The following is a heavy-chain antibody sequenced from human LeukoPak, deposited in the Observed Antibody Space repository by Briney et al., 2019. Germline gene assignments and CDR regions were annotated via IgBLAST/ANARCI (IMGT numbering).Heavy chain of an antibody. V-gene: IGHV3-13*01. CDR1: GFTFSTYD. CDR2: IVTAGDT. J-gene: IGHJ4*02. CDR3: ARDLIGGYHLFAD. Sequence: GGSLRLSCAASGFTFSTYDMHWVRQVTGKRLEWVSTIVTAGDTYYPGSVKGQFTISRENAKNSLYLQMNSLRAEDTAVYYCARDLIGGYHLFADWGQGTLVTVSS. D-gene: IGHD3-22*01.